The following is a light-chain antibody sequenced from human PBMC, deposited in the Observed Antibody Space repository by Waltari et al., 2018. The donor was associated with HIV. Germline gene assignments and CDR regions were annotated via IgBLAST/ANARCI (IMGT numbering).Light chain of an antibody. CDR1: SSNSGTKF. CDR3: SAWDVSLGAGV. J-gene: IGLJ2*01. Sequence: QSVLTQPPSVSAAPGPEVTISSYGSSSNSGTKFVSWYQHVPGAAPKLLIYDKNQRPSGIPDRFSGSKSGTSANLGITGLQTGDEADYYCSAWDVSLGAGVFGGGTKLAVL. CDR2: DKN. V-gene: IGLV1-51*01.